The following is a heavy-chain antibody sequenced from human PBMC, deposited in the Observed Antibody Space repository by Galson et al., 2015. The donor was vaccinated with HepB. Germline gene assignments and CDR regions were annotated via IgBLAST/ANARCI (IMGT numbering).Heavy chain of an antibody. Sequence: SCKASGYTFTNFGITWVRQAPGQGLEWMGWINTNTGNPVFAQGFTGRFVFSLDTSVSTAYLQISSLKAEDTAVYYCARDYYDSRSDYWGQGTLVTVSS. V-gene: IGHV7-4-1*02. J-gene: IGHJ4*02. D-gene: IGHD3-22*01. CDR3: ARDYYDSRSDY. CDR2: INTNTGNP. CDR1: GYTFTNFG.